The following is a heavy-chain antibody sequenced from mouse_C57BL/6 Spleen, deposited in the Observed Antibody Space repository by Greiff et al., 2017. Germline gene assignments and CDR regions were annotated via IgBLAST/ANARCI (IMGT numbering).Heavy chain of an antibody. CDR3: AREWIYYDYDRGAWFAY. V-gene: IGHV1-80*01. CDR2: IYPGDGDT. D-gene: IGHD2-4*01. Sequence: QVQLQQSGAELVKPGASVKISCKASGYAFSSYWMHWVKQRPGKGLEWIGQIYPGDGDTNYNGKFKGKATLTADKSSSTAYMQLSSLTSEDSAVYFCAREWIYYDYDRGAWFAYWGQGTLVTVSA. CDR1: GYAFSSYW. J-gene: IGHJ3*01.